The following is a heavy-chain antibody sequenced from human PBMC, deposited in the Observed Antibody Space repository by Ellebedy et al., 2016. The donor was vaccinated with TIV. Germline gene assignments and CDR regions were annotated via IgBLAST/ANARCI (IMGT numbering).Heavy chain of an antibody. J-gene: IGHJ4*02. CDR1: GGSISSSNW. CDR3: ARARTMIVGGGFDY. Sequence: MPGGSLRLSCAVSGGSISSSNWWSWVRQPPGKGLEWIGEIYHSGSTTYNPSLKSRVTISVDKSKNQFSLKLSSVTAADTAVYYCARARTMIVGGGFDYWGQGTLVTVSS. V-gene: IGHV4-4*02. D-gene: IGHD3-22*01. CDR2: IYHSGST.